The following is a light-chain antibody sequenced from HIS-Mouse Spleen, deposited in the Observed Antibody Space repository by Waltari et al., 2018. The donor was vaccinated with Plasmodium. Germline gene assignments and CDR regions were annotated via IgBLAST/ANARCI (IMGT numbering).Light chain of an antibody. CDR1: ALPKKY. Sequence: SYELTPPPSVSVSPGQTARITCSGDALPKKYAYWYPPPSGPAPVLVSYEDSKRPSGMRAWFSGSSSGTMANLTISWAQLEDEADYYCYSTDSSGNHRVFGGGTKLTVL. CDR3: YSTDSSGNHRV. J-gene: IGLJ3*02. CDR2: EDS. V-gene: IGLV3-10*01.